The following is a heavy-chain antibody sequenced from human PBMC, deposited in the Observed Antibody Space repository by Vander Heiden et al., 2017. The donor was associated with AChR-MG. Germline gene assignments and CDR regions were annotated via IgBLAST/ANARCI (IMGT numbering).Heavy chain of an antibody. J-gene: IGHJ6*02. V-gene: IGHV1-69*01. CDR3: AGGEAEGITTEGYYYGMDV. CDR1: GGTFSSYA. D-gene: IGHD3-16*01. Sequence: QVQLVQSGAEVKKPGSSVKVSCKASGGTFSSYAISWVRQAPGQGLEWMGGIIPIFGTANYAQKFQGRVSITADESTSTAYMELSSLRSEDTAVYYCAGGEAEGITTEGYYYGMDVWGQGTTVTVSS. CDR2: IIPIFGTA.